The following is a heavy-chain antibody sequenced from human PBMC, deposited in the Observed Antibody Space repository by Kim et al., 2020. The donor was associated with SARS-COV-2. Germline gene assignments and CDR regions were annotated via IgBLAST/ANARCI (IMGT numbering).Heavy chain of an antibody. CDR1: GYSISSGYY. CDR2: IYHSGST. Sequence: SETLSLTCTXSGYSISSGYYWGWIRQPPGKGLEWIGSIYHSGSTYYNPSLKSRVTISVDTSKNQFSLKLSSVTAADTAVYYCAREGGYYYDSSGYIVYWGQGTLVTVSS. V-gene: IGHV4-38-2*02. CDR3: AREGGYYYDSSGYIVY. J-gene: IGHJ4*02. D-gene: IGHD3-22*01.